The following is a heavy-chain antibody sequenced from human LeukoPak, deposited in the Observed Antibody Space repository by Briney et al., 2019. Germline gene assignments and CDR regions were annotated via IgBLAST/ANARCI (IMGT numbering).Heavy chain of an antibody. CDR2: INYSGNT. CDR1: GGSVSSSDYY. D-gene: IGHD3-10*01. Sequence: SETLSLTCTVSGGSVSSSDYYWGWIRQPPGKGLEWIGSINYSGNTYYNPSLKNRVTISVDTSKNQFSLKLSSVTAADTAVYYCARNDGSGSYYNVAFDIWGQGTMVTVSS. CDR3: ARNDGSGSYYNVAFDI. V-gene: IGHV4-39*01. J-gene: IGHJ3*02.